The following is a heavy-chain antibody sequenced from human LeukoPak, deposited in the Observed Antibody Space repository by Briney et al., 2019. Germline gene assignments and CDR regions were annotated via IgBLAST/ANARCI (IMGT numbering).Heavy chain of an antibody. V-gene: IGHV3-53*01. Sequence: GGSLRLSCAASGFTFSDYYMSWIRQAPGKGLEWVSVIYSGGSTYYADSVKGRFTITRDNSKNTLYLQMNSLRAEDTAVYYCARVCGGDCNDAFDIWGQGTMVTVSS. CDR1: GFTFSDYY. D-gene: IGHD2-21*02. CDR2: IYSGGST. J-gene: IGHJ3*02. CDR3: ARVCGGDCNDAFDI.